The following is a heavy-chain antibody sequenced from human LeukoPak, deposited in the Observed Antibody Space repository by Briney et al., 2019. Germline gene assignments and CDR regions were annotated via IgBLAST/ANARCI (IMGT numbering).Heavy chain of an antibody. CDR3: VSFYETY. D-gene: IGHD2/OR15-2a*01. V-gene: IGHV3-74*01. Sequence: GGSLRLSCAASGNYWMRWVRQVPGKGLVWVSHINSDGSWTSYADSVKGRFTISKDNAKNTVCLQMNSLRAEDTAVYYCVSFYETYWGRGTLVTVSS. CDR2: INSDGSWT. J-gene: IGHJ4*02. CDR1: GNYW.